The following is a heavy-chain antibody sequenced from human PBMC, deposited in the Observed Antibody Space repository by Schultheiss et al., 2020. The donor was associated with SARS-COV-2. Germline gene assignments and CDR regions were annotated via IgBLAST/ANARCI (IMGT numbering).Heavy chain of an antibody. V-gene: IGHV4-34*01. CDR2: INHSGST. CDR3: ARGRYHDILTGIYYYGMDV. CDR1: GGSISSGGYY. J-gene: IGHJ6*02. D-gene: IGHD3-9*01. Sequence: SQTLSLTCAVSGGSISSGGYYWSWIRQPPGKGLEWIGEINHSGSTNYNPSLKSRVTLSVETSKNQISLKLSSLTAADTAVYYCARGRYHDILTGIYYYGMDVWGQGTTVTVSS.